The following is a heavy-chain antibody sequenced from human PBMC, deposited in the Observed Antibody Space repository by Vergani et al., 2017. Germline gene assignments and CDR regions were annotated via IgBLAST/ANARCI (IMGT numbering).Heavy chain of an antibody. J-gene: IGHJ4*02. CDR2: IIPIFGTA. CDR1: GGTFSSYA. Sequence: QVQLVQSGAEVKKPGSSVMVSCKASGGTFSSYAISWVRQAPGQGLEWMGGIIPIFGTANYAQKFQGRVTITADESTSTAYMELSSLRSEDTAVYYCARLKYCSSTSCTHDYWGQGTLVTVSS. CDR3: ARLKYCSSTSCTHDY. D-gene: IGHD2-2*01. V-gene: IGHV1-69*01.